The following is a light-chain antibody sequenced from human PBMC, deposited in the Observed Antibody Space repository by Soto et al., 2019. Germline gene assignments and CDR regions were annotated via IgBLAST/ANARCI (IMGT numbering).Light chain of an antibody. J-gene: IGLJ1*01. CDR2: EVN. V-gene: IGLV2-23*02. CDR3: CSYAGDTPFFV. CDR1: SSDVGSYYP. Sequence: QSALTQPASMSGSPGQSITISCTGTSSDVGSYYPVSWFQQHPGKAPKLIIYEVNKRPSGVYDRFSASKTDNTASLTISGRQAADEAEYYCCSYAGDTPFFVFGTGTKLTVL.